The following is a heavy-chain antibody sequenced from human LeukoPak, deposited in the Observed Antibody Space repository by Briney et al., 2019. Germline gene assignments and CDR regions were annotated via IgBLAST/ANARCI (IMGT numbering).Heavy chain of an antibody. CDR2: INPNSGGT. CDR3: AREGVGYSTGWFTA. V-gene: IGHV1-2*02. Sequence: ASVKVSCKASGYTFTSYYMHWVRQAPGQGLEWMGWINPNSGGTNYAQKFQGRVTMTRDTSISTAYMELSRLRSDDTAVYYCAREGVGYSTGWFTAWGQGTPVTVSS. D-gene: IGHD6-19*01. J-gene: IGHJ5*02. CDR1: GYTFTSYY.